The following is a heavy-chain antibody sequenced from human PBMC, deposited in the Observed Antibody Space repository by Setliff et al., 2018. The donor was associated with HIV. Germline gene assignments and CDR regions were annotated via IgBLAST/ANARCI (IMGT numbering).Heavy chain of an antibody. CDR3: ARDDPAGGSDPPYYYYYMDV. V-gene: IGHV3-7*01. J-gene: IGHJ6*03. Sequence: GGSLRLSCAASGFIFSNYWMSWVRQAPGKGLEWVANIRQDGSEKYYVDSVRGRFTISRDNAENSLYLQMNSLRAEDTAIYYCARDDPAGGSDPPYYYYYMDVWGKGTTVTVSS. D-gene: IGHD1-26*01. CDR2: IRQDGSEK. CDR1: GFIFSNYW.